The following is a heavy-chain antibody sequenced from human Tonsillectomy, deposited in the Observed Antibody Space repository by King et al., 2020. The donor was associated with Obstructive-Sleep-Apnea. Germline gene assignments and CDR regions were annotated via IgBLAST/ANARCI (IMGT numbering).Heavy chain of an antibody. V-gene: IGHV1-8*01. CDR3: ARGTRSFDY. J-gene: IGHJ4*02. Sequence: VQLVESGAEVKKPGASVKVSCKASGYTFTSYDINWVRQATGQGLEWMGWMNPYSANTAYAQKSQGRVTMTWNTSISTAYMELNSLTSEDTAVYYCARGTRSFDYWGQGTLVTVSS. CDR1: GYTFTSYD. CDR2: MNPYSANT.